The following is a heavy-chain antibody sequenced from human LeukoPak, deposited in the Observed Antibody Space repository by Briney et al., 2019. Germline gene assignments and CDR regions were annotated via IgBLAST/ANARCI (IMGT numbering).Heavy chain of an antibody. CDR3: TRHILYFCDRSCYALCY. V-gene: IGHV4-34*08. Sequence: PSETLSLTCAVYGVTFYDYYWRRIRQPPGKGLEWIGEINHSGSTNYNPSLKSRVTISVDTPKNQFSLKLTSVTAADTAVYYSTRHILYFCDRSCYALCYWGEGALVTVSS. CDR2: INHSGST. J-gene: IGHJ4*02. D-gene: IGHD3-22*01. CDR1: GVTFYDYY.